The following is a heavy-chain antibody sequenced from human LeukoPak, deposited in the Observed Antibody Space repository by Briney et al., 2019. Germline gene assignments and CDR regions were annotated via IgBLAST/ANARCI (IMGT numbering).Heavy chain of an antibody. CDR2: IYHSGST. J-gene: IGHJ5*02. CDR3: VRDGYSSSWYWFDP. V-gene: IGHV4-38-2*02. CDR1: GYSISSGYY. D-gene: IGHD6-13*01. Sequence: SETLSLTCTVSGYSISSGYYWGWIRPPPGKGLEWIGSIYHSGSTYYNPSLKSRVTISVDTSKNQFSLRLSSVTAADTAVYYCVRDGYSSSWYWFDPWGQGTLVTVSS.